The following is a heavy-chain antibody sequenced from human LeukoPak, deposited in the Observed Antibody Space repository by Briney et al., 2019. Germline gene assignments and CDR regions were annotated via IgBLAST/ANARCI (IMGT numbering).Heavy chain of an antibody. V-gene: IGHV3-53*01. J-gene: IGHJ4*02. CDR3: SRDTFGGDDF. Sequence: PGGSLRLSCAASGFTVSSNYMSWVRQAPGKGLEWVSVIYSGGSTYYADSVKGRFTISRDNAKGTLYLQMSSLRAEDTAVYYCSRDTFGGDDFWGQGSRVTVSS. CDR1: GFTVSSNY. D-gene: IGHD3-16*01. CDR2: IYSGGST.